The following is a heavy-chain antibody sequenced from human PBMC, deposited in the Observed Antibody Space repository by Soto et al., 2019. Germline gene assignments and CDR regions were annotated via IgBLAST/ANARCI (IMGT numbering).Heavy chain of an antibody. J-gene: IGHJ4*02. D-gene: IGHD1-1*01. Sequence: EVQLVESGGALVQPGGSLRLSCAASGFTFSGHWMTWVRQAPGKGLEWVAHINQDESQKYYVDSVKGRFTISRDNAKNSLYLQMKSLRVEDTAVYYYASDHNVHGLYFDYWGQGTLVTVSS. CDR1: GFTFSGHW. CDR3: ASDHNVHGLYFDY. CDR2: INQDESQK. V-gene: IGHV3-7*01.